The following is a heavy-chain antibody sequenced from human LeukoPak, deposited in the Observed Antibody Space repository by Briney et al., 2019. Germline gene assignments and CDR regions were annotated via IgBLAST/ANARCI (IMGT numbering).Heavy chain of an antibody. CDR3: ARAVGYSYGIDY. V-gene: IGHV4-39*01. Sequence: SETLSLTCTVSGGSISSSSYYWGWIRQPPGKGLEWIGSLDYSGTTYYNPSLQSRVTISVETSKSQFSLKLSSVTAADTAVYYCARAVGYSYGIDYWGQGTLVTVSS. CDR1: GGSISSSSYY. CDR2: LDYSGTT. D-gene: IGHD5-18*01. J-gene: IGHJ4*02.